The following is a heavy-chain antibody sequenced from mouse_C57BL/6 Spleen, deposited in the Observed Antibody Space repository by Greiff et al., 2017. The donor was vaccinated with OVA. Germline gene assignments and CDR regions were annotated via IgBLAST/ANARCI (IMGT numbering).Heavy chain of an antibody. CDR2: IDPSDSYT. D-gene: IGHD2-4*01. V-gene: IGHV1-69*01. CDR1: GYTFTSYW. Sequence: QQSCKASGYTFTSYWMHWVKQRPGQGLEWIGEIDPSDSYTNYNQKFKGKSTLTVDKSSSTAYMQLSSLTSEDSAVYYCARGDYDLLDYWGQGTSVTVSS. J-gene: IGHJ4*01. CDR3: ARGDYDLLDY.